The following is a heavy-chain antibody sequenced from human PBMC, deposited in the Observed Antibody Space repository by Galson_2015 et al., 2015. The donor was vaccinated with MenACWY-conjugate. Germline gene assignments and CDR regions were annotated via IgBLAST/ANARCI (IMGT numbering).Heavy chain of an antibody. D-gene: IGHD3-10*01. CDR3: AKEGSCLPC. CDR1: GDSVSSDSAA. CDR2: TYYRSKWYY. V-gene: IGHV6-1*01. Sequence: CAISGDSVSSDSAAWNWIRQSPSRGFEWLGRTYYRSKWYYDYALSVKSRIIINPDTPKNQFSLQLNSVTPEDTAVYYCAKEGSCLPCWGQGTLVTVSS. J-gene: IGHJ4*02.